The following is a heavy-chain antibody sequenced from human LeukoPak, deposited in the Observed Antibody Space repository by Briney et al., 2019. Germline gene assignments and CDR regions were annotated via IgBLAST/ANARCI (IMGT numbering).Heavy chain of an antibody. CDR2: ISSGSSTT. Sequence: PGGSLRLSCAASGFTFSPLGMNWVRRAPGRGLEWVSYISSGSSTTYYADSVKGRFAISRDNAKNSLYLQVNSLRDEDTAVYYCAREANWGSGWYFDLWGRGTLVTVSS. D-gene: IGHD7-27*01. J-gene: IGHJ2*01. V-gene: IGHV3-48*02. CDR3: AREANWGSGWYFDL. CDR1: GFTFSPLG.